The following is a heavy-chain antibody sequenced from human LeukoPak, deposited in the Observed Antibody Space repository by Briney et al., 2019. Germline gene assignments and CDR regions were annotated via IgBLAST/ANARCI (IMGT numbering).Heavy chain of an antibody. J-gene: IGHJ6*02. CDR2: ISGSGGST. Sequence: GGSLGLSCAASGFTFSSYAMSRVRQAPGKGLEWVSAISGSGGSTYYADSVKGRFTISRDNSKNTLYLQMNSLRAEDTAVYYCAADIVVVPAEGDYYGMDVWGQGTTVTVSS. CDR3: AADIVVVPAEGDYYGMDV. CDR1: GFTFSSYA. D-gene: IGHD2-2*01. V-gene: IGHV3-23*01.